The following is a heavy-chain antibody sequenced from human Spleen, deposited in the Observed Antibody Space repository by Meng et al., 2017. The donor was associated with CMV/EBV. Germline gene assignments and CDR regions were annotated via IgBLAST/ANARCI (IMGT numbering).Heavy chain of an antibody. CDR1: GYILTDYY. Sequence: ASVKVSCKASGYILTDYYIHWVRQAPGQGLEWMGWINPNSGGTNYAQNFQGRVTMTRDTSISTACMELGRLRSDDTAVYYCAREGGGLRRDFGYWGQGTQVTVSS. J-gene: IGHJ4*02. V-gene: IGHV1-2*02. CDR2: INPNSGGT. D-gene: IGHD3-16*01. CDR3: AREGGGLRRDFGY.